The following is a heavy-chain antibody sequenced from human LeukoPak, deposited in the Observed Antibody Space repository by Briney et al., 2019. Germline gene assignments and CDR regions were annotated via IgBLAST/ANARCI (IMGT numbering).Heavy chain of an antibody. J-gene: IGHJ4*02. Sequence: GGSLRLSCAAYGFTFSSYAMHWVRQAPGKGLEWVAVISYDGSNKYYADSVKGRFTISRDNSKNTLYLQMNSLRAEDTAVYYCARDGRFGEPSDYWGQGTLVTVSS. CDR1: GFTFSSYA. CDR3: ARDGRFGEPSDY. CDR2: ISYDGSNK. V-gene: IGHV3-30*04. D-gene: IGHD3-10*01.